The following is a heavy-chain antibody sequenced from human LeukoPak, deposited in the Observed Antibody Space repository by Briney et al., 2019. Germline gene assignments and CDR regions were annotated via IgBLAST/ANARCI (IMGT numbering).Heavy chain of an antibody. V-gene: IGHV1-18*01. J-gene: IGHJ5*02. CDR1: GYTFTSYG. D-gene: IGHD3-16*01. Sequence: ASVKVSCKASGYTFTSYGISWVRQAPGQGLEGRGWISAYNCNTNYAQKLQGRVTMTTHTSTSTAYMELRSLRSDDTAVYYCASTGDDEGFDPWGQGTLVTVSS. CDR3: ASTGDDEGFDP. CDR2: ISAYNCNT.